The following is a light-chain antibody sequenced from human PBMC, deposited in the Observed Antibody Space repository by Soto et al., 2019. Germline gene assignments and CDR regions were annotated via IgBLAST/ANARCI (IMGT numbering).Light chain of an antibody. J-gene: IGKJ1*01. CDR3: QQRSNWPRT. CDR2: DAS. V-gene: IGKV3-11*01. CDR1: QSVSSY. Sequence: IVSTQSPSTLSLSPDERAPLSCRASQSVSSYLAWYQQKPGQAPRLLIYDASNRATGIPARFSGSGSGTDFTLTISSLEPEDFAVYYCQQRSNWPRTFGQGTKVDIK.